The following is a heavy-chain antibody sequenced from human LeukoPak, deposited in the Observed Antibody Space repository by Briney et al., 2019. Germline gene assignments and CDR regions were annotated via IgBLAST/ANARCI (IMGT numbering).Heavy chain of an antibody. Sequence: PSETLSLTCAVYGGSFSGYYWSWIRQPPGKGLEWIGEVNHSGSTHYNPSLKSRVTISVDTSKNQFSLKLSSVTAADTAVYFCARKGPAYFYDSGSYRLYYFDYWGQGTLVTVSS. CDR2: VNHSGST. J-gene: IGHJ4*02. V-gene: IGHV4-34*01. D-gene: IGHD3-10*01. CDR3: ARKGPAYFYDSGSYRLYYFDY. CDR1: GGSFSGYY.